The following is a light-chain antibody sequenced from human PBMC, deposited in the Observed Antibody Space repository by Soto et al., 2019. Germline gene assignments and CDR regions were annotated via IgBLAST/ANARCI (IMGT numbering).Light chain of an antibody. CDR3: SSFAGGGNPVL. V-gene: IGLV2-8*01. Sequence: QPVLTQPPSASGSLGQSVTISCTGTSSDVGGYNYVSWHQQHPGKAPKLMIYEVTKRPSGVPDRFSGPKSGNTASLTVSGLQAEDEADYYCSSFAGGGNPVLFGGGTKLTVL. CDR2: EVT. CDR1: SSDVGGYNY. J-gene: IGLJ2*01.